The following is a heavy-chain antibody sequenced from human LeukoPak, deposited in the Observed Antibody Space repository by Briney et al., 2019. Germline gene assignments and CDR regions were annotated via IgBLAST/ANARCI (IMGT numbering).Heavy chain of an antibody. CDR1: GFTFSTYG. CDR3: AKNRSGSYIDY. CDR2: IQYDGSDK. D-gene: IGHD1-26*01. J-gene: IGHJ4*02. V-gene: IGHV3-30*02. Sequence: GGSLRLSCAASGFTFSTYGMHWVRQAPGKGLEWVAFIQYDGSDKYYADSVKGRFTISRDNSKNTLYLQMNSLRSEDTAVYYCAKNRSGSYIDYWGQGTLVTVSS.